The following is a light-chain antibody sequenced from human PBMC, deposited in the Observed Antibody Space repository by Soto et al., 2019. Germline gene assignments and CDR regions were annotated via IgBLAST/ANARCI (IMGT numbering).Light chain of an antibody. J-gene: IGKJ1*01. Sequence: EIVRTQSPATLSVSPGAIATLSFRARQSFSTNLAWYQQKPGQAPRLLIYGASTRATGIPARFSGSGYGTEFTLTIRTLQSEDSSVYYCQQYNNWLPWTVGQEPKVEIK. CDR3: QQYNNWLPWT. V-gene: IGKV3-15*01. CDR1: QSFSTN. CDR2: GAS.